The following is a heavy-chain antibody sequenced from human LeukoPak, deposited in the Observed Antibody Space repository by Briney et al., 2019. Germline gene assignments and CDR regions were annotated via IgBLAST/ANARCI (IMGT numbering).Heavy chain of an antibody. CDR3: ATRSNGWFDS. Sequence: GGSLRLSCGASGFTFSSYSMNWVRQAPGKGLEWVSYISSSSTIYYADSVKGRFTISRDNAKNSLYLQMNSLSDEDTAVYYCATRSNGWFDSWGQGTLVTVSS. CDR2: ISSSSTI. J-gene: IGHJ5*01. D-gene: IGHD2-8*01. V-gene: IGHV3-48*02. CDR1: GFTFSSYS.